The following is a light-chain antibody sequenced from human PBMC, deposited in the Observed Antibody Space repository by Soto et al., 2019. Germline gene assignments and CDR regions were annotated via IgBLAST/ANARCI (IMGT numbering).Light chain of an antibody. J-gene: IGLJ1*01. CDR1: SSDVGAYNY. Sequence: QSALTQPASVSGSPGQSITISCTGISSDVGAYNYVSWYQQHPGKAPKLMIHDVSNRPSGVSNRFSGSKSGNTASLTISGLQAEDEADYYCSSYTSSSTYVFGTGTKLTVL. CDR3: SSYTSSSTYV. V-gene: IGLV2-14*01. CDR2: DVS.